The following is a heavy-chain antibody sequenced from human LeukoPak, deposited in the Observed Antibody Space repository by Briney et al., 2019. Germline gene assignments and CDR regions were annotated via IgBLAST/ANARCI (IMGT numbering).Heavy chain of an antibody. CDR2: ISSSSSYI. D-gene: IGHD2-2*01. Sequence: GGSLRLSCAASGFTFSSYSMNWVRQAPGKGLEWVSSISSSSSYIYYADSVKGRFTISRDNAKNSLYLQMNSLRAEDTAVYYCARDEAEDIVVVPAATDWGQGTLVTVSS. J-gene: IGHJ4*02. CDR3: ARDEAEDIVVVPAATD. CDR1: GFTFSSYS. V-gene: IGHV3-21*01.